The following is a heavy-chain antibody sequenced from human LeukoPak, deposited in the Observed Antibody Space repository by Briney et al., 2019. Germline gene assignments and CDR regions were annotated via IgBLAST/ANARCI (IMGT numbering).Heavy chain of an antibody. J-gene: IGHJ4*02. CDR2: IKNKTNGGTT. Sequence: GGSLRLSCAASGFTFSSAWMTWVRQAPGKGLEWVGHIKNKTNGGTTDYAAPVKGRFIISRDDSKNTLYLQMNSLRTEDTAAYYCARGFCSSTNCYQGPFDFWGQGTLVTVSS. V-gene: IGHV3-15*01. CDR1: GFTFSSAW. D-gene: IGHD2-2*01. CDR3: ARGFCSSTNCYQGPFDF.